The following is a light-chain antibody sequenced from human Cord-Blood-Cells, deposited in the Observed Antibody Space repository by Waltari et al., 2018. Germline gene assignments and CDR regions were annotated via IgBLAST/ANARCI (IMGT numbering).Light chain of an antibody. CDR3: QSYDSSLRGSV. V-gene: IGLV1-40*01. Sequence: QSVLTQPPSVSGAPGQRVTISCTGSSSNIGAGYDVHWYQQLPGTAPKLLIYGNCSRPSGCPARFSGSKSGTSASLAITGLQAEEEADYYCQSYDSSLRGSVFGGGTKLTVL. CDR2: GNC. CDR1: SSNIGAGYD. J-gene: IGLJ3*02.